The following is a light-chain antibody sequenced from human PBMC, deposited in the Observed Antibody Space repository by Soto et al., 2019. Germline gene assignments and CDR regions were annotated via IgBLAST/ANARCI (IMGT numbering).Light chain of an antibody. Sequence: ENVWTHTEGALSRSPGASATLSCRASQSVSNYLAWYQQKPGQAPRLLMYDASNRATGIPARFSGSGSGTDFTLTISSLEPEDFAVYYCKQRSNWPSITFGQGTRLEIK. J-gene: IGKJ5*01. CDR2: DAS. CDR1: QSVSNY. CDR3: KQRSNWPSIT. V-gene: IGKV3-11*01.